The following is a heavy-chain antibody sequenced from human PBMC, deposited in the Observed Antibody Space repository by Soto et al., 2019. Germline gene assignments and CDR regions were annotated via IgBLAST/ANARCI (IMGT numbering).Heavy chain of an antibody. CDR3: ASSSLYGMEV. CDR2: IYYSGNT. V-gene: IGHV4-30-4*01. CDR1: GVSTSSGYYY. Sequence: TLSLTCSVSGVSTSSGYYYGSSIRQPPGKGLEWTRNIYYSGNTYYNPSLKSRLIISIDTSKNQFSLRVRSVTAADTAVYYCASSSLYGMEVSVRLTTV. J-gene: IGHJ6*02.